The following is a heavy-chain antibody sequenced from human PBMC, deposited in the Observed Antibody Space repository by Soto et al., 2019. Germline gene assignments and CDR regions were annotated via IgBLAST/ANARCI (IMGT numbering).Heavy chain of an antibody. CDR2: IIPVFGTA. Sequence: SSVKVSCKASGGTFSSYAISWVRQAPGQGLVWMGGIIPVFGTANYAQKFQGRVTITADESTSTAYIELSSLRFEDTAVYYCARDRDFWRGYSVNWFDPWAQGTLVTVSS. D-gene: IGHD3-3*01. J-gene: IGHJ5*02. CDR3: ARDRDFWRGYSVNWFDP. CDR1: GGTFSSYA. V-gene: IGHV1-69*13.